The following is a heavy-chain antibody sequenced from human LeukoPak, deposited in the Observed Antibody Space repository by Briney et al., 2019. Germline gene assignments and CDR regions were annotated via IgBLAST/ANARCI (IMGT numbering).Heavy chain of an antibody. D-gene: IGHD2-2*01. J-gene: IGHJ4*02. CDR3: ARARVCSSTSCPGGVDY. CDR2: IIPILGIA. CDR1: GGTFSSYA. V-gene: IGHV1-69*04. Sequence: ASVKVSCKASGGTFSSYAISWVRQAPGQGLEWMGRIIPILGIANYAQKFQGRVTITADKSTSTAYMELSSLRSEDTAVYYCARARVCSSTSCPGGVDYWGQGTLVTVSS.